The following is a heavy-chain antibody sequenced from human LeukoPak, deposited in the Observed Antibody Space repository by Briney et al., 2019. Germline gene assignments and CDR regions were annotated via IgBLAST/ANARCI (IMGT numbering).Heavy chain of an antibody. CDR2: NYSGGRT. J-gene: IGHJ3*02. V-gene: IGHV3-53*01. CDR1: GFTVTSNY. Sequence: GGSLSLSCAASGFTVTSNYMNWVRPAPGKGLEWVSVNYSGGRTYYADCLTGGLTLSRDNSKNTLYLLIKNLKAEGTAVCICAREHARPGSGAFDIWGQGTMVSVSS. D-gene: IGHD1-14*01. CDR3: AREHARPGSGAFDI.